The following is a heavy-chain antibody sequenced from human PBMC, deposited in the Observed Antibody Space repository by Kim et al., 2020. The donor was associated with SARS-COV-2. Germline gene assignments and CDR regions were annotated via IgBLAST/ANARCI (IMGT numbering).Heavy chain of an antibody. V-gene: IGHV3-9*01. CDR2: ISWNSGSI. CDR1: GFTFDDYA. D-gene: IGHD2-15*01. CDR3: AKDGGSGGVAHLYNWFDP. J-gene: IGHJ5*02. Sequence: GGSLRLSCAASGFTFDDYAMHWVRQAPGKGLEWVSGISWNSGSIGYADSVKGRFTISRDNAKNSLYLQMNSLRAEDTALYYCAKDGGSGGVAHLYNWFDPWGQGTLVTVSS.